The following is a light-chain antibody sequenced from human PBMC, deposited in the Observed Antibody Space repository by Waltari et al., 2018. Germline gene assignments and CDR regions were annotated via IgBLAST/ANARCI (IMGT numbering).Light chain of an antibody. Sequence: QPVLTQPPSASGTPGQRVTSSCSGSSSNIGINSTYWFQQPPGTAPKLLIYRNNQWPSGVPDRFSGYKSGTSASLAISGLQSEDEADYYCSTWDDSLGGPVFGGGTKLTVL. CDR1: SSNIGINS. J-gene: IGLJ3*02. V-gene: IGLV1-47*01. CDR3: STWDDSLGGPV. CDR2: RNN.